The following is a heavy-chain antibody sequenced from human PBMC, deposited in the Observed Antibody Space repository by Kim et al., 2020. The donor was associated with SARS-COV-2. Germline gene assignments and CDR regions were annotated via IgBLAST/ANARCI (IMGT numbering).Heavy chain of an antibody. Sequence: SETLSLTCTVSGGSISSYYWSWIRQPPGKGLEWIGYIYYSGSTNYNPSLKSRVTISVDTSKNQFSLKLSSVTAADTAVYYCARANMVPYYYYGMDVWGQGTTVTVSS. CDR3: ARANMVPYYYYGMDV. J-gene: IGHJ6*02. CDR1: GGSISSYY. V-gene: IGHV4-59*01. D-gene: IGHD3-10*01. CDR2: IYYSGST.